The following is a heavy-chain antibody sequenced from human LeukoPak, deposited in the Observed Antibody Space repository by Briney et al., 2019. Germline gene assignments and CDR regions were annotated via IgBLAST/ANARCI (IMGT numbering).Heavy chain of an antibody. Sequence: ASVKVSCKASGYTLIGYNIHWVRQAPGQGLEWMGWINNSGGTNYAQKIQGRVTMTRDTSISTDYMELTRLRSDDTAVYYCAISGMVRGRRYMDVWGKGTTVTISS. CDR3: AISGMVRGRRYMDV. CDR2: INNSGGT. V-gene: IGHV1-2*02. J-gene: IGHJ6*03. D-gene: IGHD3-10*01. CDR1: GYTLIGYN.